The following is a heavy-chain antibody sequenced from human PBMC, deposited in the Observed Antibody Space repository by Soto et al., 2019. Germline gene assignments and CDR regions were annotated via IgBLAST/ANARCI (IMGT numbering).Heavy chain of an antibody. J-gene: IGHJ6*02. CDR2: IYYSGST. V-gene: IGHV4-30-4*01. CDR1: GGSISSGDYY. CDR3: ARAAVPYYYYGMDV. Sequence: PSETLSLTCTVSGGSISSGDYYWSWICQPPGKGLEWIGYIYYSGSTSYNPSLQSRVTISVDTSKNQFSLKVNSVTAADTAVYYCARAAVPYYYYGMDVWGQGTTVTVSS. D-gene: IGHD2-15*01.